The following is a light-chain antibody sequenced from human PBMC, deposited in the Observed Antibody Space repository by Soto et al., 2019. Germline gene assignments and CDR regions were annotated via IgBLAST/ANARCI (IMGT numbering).Light chain of an antibody. CDR2: DAS. CDR3: QQCNSFSGT. CDR1: QSISNW. J-gene: IGKJ1*01. V-gene: IGKV1-5*01. Sequence: DTQMTQSPSTLSASVGDRVTITCRASQSISNWLAWYQQKPGKAPKLLINDASSLESGVPSRFSGSGSGTEFTLTISSLQPDDFATYYCQQCNSFSGTFGQGTKVDIK.